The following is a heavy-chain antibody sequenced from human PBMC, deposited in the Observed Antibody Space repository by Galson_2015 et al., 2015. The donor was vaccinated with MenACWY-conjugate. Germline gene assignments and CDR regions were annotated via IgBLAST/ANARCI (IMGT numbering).Heavy chain of an antibody. CDR3: VKGATIFGVVTLKLYYYYGMDV. CDR2: ISSNGGST. Sequence: SLRLSCAASGFTFSSYAMHWVRQAPGKGLEYVSAISSNGGSTYYADSVKGRFTISRDNSKNTLYLQMSSLRAEDTAVYYCVKGATIFGVVTLKLYYYYGMDVWGQGTTVTVS. V-gene: IGHV3-64D*06. J-gene: IGHJ6*02. CDR1: GFTFSSYA. D-gene: IGHD3-3*01.